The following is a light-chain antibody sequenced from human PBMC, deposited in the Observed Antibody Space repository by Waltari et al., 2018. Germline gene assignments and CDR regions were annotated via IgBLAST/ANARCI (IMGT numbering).Light chain of an antibody. J-gene: IGLJ2*01. Sequence: QSVLTQPPSVSGAPGQRVTISCTGSSSNIGAGYDVHWYQQLPGTAPKSLIYGNSNRPSGVPDRFSGSKSGTSASLAITGLQAEDEADYYCQSYDSSLSAVVFGGGTKLTVL. CDR2: GNS. V-gene: IGLV1-40*01. CDR3: QSYDSSLSAVV. CDR1: SSNIGAGYD.